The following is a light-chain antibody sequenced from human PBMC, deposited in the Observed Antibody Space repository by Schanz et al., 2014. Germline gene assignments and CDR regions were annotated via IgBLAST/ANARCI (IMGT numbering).Light chain of an antibody. J-gene: IGLJ3*02. Sequence: QSAPTQPPSASGSPGQSVTISCTGTSSDVGGYNYVSWYQQYPGKAPKLMIYEVTKRPSGVPDRFSGSKSGNTASLTVSGLQAEHEADYYCSSYTSSSTLRGVFGGGTKLTVL. V-gene: IGLV2-8*01. CDR3: SSYTSSSTLRGV. CDR1: SSDVGGYNY. CDR2: EVT.